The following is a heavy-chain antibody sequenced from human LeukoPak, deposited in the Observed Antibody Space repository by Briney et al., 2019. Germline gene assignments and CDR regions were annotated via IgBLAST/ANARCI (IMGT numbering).Heavy chain of an antibody. CDR3: ARPMEMATIEALDAFDI. V-gene: IGHV1-18*01. Sequence: GASVKVSCKASGYTFTSYGISWVRQAPGQGLEWMGWISAYNGNTNYAQKLQGRVTMTTDTSTSTAYMELRSLRSDDTAVYYCARPMEMATIEALDAFDIWGQGTMVTVSS. CDR2: ISAYNGNT. CDR1: GYTFTSYG. D-gene: IGHD5-24*01. J-gene: IGHJ3*02.